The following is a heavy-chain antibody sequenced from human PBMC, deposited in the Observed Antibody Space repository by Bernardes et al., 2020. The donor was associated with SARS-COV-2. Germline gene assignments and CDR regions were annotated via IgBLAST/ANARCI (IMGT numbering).Heavy chain of an antibody. CDR3: ARLMYSYGTNWFDP. CDR1: GGSISSSSYY. Sequence: TLSLTCTVSGGSISSSSYYWGWIRQPPGKGLEWIGSIYYSGSTYYNPSLKSRVTISVDTSKNQFSLKLSSVTAADTAVYYCARLMYSYGTNWFDPWGQGTLVTVSS. V-gene: IGHV4-39*01. CDR2: IYYSGST. J-gene: IGHJ5*02. D-gene: IGHD5-18*01.